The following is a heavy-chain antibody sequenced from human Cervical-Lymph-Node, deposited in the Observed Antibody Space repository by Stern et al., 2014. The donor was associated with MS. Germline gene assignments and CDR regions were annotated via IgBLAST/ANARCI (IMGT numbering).Heavy chain of an antibody. CDR2: TYTRGST. CDR3: AREAVAADNNWFDP. J-gene: IGHJ5*02. CDR1: GGSISSGSYY. V-gene: IGHV4-61*02. D-gene: IGHD6-19*01. Sequence: QVQLQESGPGLVKPSQTLSLTCTVSGGSISSGSYYWSWIRQPAGKGLEWIGLTYTRGSTTYSPSLKGRVTISVDTSKNQFSLKLSCVPAADTAVYYCAREAVAADNNWFDPWGQGTLVTVSS.